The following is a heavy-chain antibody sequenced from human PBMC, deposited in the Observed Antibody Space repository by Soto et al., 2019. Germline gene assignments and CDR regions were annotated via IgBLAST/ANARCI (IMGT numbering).Heavy chain of an antibody. D-gene: IGHD2-15*01. CDR3: AKDRSYCTGDSCYASDY. CDR1: GFVFSSYG. J-gene: IGHJ4*02. Sequence: QVQLVESGGGVVQPGRSLRLSCAASGFVFSSYGMHWVRQAPGKGLEWVAVVSYDGSARYYVDSVKGRFTIYRDNSKDTLYLQMNSLTTDDTAVYYCAKDRSYCTGDSCYASDYWGQGTLVTVSS. CDR2: VSYDGSAR. V-gene: IGHV3-30*18.